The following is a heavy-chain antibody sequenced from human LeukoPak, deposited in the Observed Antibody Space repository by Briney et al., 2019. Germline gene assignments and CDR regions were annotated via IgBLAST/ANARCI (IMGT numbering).Heavy chain of an antibody. CDR3: AGRDYDILTGRVKD. D-gene: IGHD3-9*01. V-gene: IGHV4-34*08. Sequence: GSLRLSCAASRFTFSNYAMSWVRQAPGKGLEWIGEINHSGSTNYNPSLKSRVTISVDTSKNQFSLKLSSVTAADTAVYYCAGRDYDILTGRVKDWGQGTLVTVSS. J-gene: IGHJ4*02. CDR2: INHSGST. CDR1: RFTFSNYA.